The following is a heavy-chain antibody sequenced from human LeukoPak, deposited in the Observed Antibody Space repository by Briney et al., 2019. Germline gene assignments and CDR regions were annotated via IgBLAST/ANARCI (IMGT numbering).Heavy chain of an antibody. D-gene: IGHD1-1*01. CDR1: GFTFNKYA. Sequence: GGSLRLSCAASGFTFNKYAMSWVRQAPGRGLEWLAYVSRRCGATYYAASFKGRFTISRDNSKNTVYLQMGSLSAEDTAVYYCAKNRGGTYKYYIDVWGNGTTVTVSS. CDR2: VSRRCGAT. V-gene: IGHV3-23*01. CDR3: AKNRGGTYKYYIDV. J-gene: IGHJ6*03.